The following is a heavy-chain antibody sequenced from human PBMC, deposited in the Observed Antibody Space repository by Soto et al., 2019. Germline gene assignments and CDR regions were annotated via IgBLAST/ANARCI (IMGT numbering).Heavy chain of an antibody. Sequence: QVHLVESGGGVVQPGRSLRLSCAASGFTFSTYAIHWVRQAPGKGLEWVAVISYDGSNKYYADSVKGRFTISRDNSKNTLYLQMNSLRAEDTAVYYCARGWRHFDDWGQGNLVTVSS. CDR2: ISYDGSNK. D-gene: IGHD6-25*01. CDR1: GFTFSTYA. V-gene: IGHV3-30-3*01. CDR3: ARGWRHFDD. J-gene: IGHJ4*02.